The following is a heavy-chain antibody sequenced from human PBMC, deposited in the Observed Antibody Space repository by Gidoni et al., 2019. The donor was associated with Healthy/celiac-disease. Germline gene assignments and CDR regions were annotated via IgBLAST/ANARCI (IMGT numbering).Heavy chain of an antibody. V-gene: IGHV3-30*18. D-gene: IGHD5-12*01. J-gene: IGHJ3*02. Sequence: QVQLVESGGGVVQPGSSLRLSCEASGFTFSSCGRQWVRQVPGKGLEWLAVISYDGSNKYYADSVKGRFTISRDNSKNTLYLQMNSLRAEDTAVYYCAKDEAFHGDGYRNDAFDIWGQGTMVTVSS. CDR2: ISYDGSNK. CDR3: AKDEAFHGDGYRNDAFDI. CDR1: GFTFSSCG.